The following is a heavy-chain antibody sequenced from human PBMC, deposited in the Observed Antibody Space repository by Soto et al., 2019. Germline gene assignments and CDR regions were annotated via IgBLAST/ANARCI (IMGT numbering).Heavy chain of an antibody. CDR2: IYPGDSHA. V-gene: IGHV5-51*01. J-gene: IGHJ3*01. CDR1: GYSFAGYW. Sequence: GESLKISCKGSGYSFAGYWIGWVRQMPGKGLEWMGIIYPGDSHAIYSPSFQGQVTMSADKSISTAYLQWSSLKASDTAMYYCARPYSGGPNDPFDVWGQGTMVTVAS. CDR3: ARPYSGGPNDPFDV. D-gene: IGHD1-26*01.